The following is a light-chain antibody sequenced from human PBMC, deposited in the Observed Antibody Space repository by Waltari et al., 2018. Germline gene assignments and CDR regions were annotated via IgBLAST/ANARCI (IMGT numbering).Light chain of an antibody. J-gene: IGLJ2*01. CDR3: TSYASSSTLV. Sequence: QSALTQPASVSGSPGQSITISCTGISSDVGGYNYVSWYQQHPGKAPKVMIYDVGYRPSGVSSRFSGSMSGNTASLTISGLQAEDEADYYCTSYASSSTLVFGVGTKLTVL. CDR2: DVG. V-gene: IGLV2-14*03. CDR1: SSDVGGYNY.